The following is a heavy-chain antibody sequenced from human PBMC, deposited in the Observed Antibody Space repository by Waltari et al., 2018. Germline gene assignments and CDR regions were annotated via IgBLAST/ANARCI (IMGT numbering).Heavy chain of an antibody. CDR1: GGSISRSSYY. Sequence: QLQLQESGPGLVKPSETPSLTCTVSGGSISRSSYYWGWIRQSPGKGLEWIGGFYYSGSTYYNPTLKSRVTISGDTSKNQFSLKLSSVTAADTAVYYCARHWKKSGYRFDPWGQGTLVTVSS. J-gene: IGHJ5*02. CDR3: ARHWKKSGYRFDP. D-gene: IGHD5-12*01. V-gene: IGHV4-39*01. CDR2: FYYSGST.